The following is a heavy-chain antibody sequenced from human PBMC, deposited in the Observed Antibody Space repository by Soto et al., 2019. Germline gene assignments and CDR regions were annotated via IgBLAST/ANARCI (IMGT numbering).Heavy chain of an antibody. D-gene: IGHD3-9*01. CDR3: ARQTSYDILTGYKGPYYFDY. CDR2: IYYSGST. J-gene: IGHJ4*02. CDR1: GGSISSGDYY. Sequence: PSETLSLTCTISGGSISSGDYYWSWIRQPPGKGLEWIGYIYYSGSTNYNPSLKSRVTISVDTSKNQFSLKLSSVTAADTAVYYCARQTSYDILTGYKGPYYFDYWGQGTLVTVSS. V-gene: IGHV4-30-4*01.